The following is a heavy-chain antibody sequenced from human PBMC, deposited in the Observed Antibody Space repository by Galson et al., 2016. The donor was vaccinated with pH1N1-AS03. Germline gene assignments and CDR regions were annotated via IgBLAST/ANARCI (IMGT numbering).Heavy chain of an antibody. CDR2: IYHSGRT. CDR1: GYSISSGYY. V-gene: IGHV4-38-2*01. CDR3: ARLEVAGTWGDY. D-gene: IGHD6-19*01. J-gene: IGHJ4*02. Sequence: SETLSLTCAVSGYSISSGYYWGWIRQPPGKGLEWMGSIYHSGRTYNNPSHRSRVTIPVDTSKNQFSLKLSSVTAADTAVYYCARLEVAGTWGDYWGQGTLVTVSS.